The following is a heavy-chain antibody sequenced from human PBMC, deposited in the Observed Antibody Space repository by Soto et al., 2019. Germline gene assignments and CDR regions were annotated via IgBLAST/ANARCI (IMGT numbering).Heavy chain of an antibody. V-gene: IGHV3-48*01. CDR3: ARDPYLYYDFWSGYFDAFDI. Sequence: VQLVESGGGLVQPGGSLRLSCAASGFTFSSYSMNWVRQAPGKGLEWVSYISSSSSTIYYADSVKGRFTISRDNAKNSLYLQMNSLRAEDTAVYYCARDPYLYYDFWSGYFDAFDIWGQGTMVTVSS. D-gene: IGHD3-3*01. CDR1: GFTFSSYS. CDR2: ISSSSSTI. J-gene: IGHJ3*02.